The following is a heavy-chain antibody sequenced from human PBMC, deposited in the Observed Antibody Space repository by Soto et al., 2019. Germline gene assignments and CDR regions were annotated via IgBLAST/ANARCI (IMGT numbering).Heavy chain of an antibody. V-gene: IGHV4-34*01. CDR3: ARDSLGIAVLGTGRSKNNWFDP. J-gene: IGHJ5*02. D-gene: IGHD6-19*01. CDR1: GGSFSGYY. Sequence: QVQLQQWGAGLLKPSETLSLTCAVYGGSFSGYYWSWIRQPPGKGLEWIGEIKHSGSTNYNPSLKRRVTIAIDTSKNQFSLKVSSVTAADSAIYYCARDSLGIAVLGTGRSKNNWFDPWGQGTLVTVSS. CDR2: IKHSGST.